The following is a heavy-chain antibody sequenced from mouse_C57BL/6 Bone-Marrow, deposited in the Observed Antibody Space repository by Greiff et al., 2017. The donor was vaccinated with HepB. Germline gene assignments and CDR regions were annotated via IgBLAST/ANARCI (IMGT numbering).Heavy chain of an antibody. D-gene: IGHD2-4*01. CDR3: AREGYYDYDPFAY. J-gene: IGHJ3*01. V-gene: IGHV1-82*01. Sequence: VQLVESGPELVKPGASVKISCKASGYAFSSSWMNWVKQRPGKGLEWIGRIYPGDGDTNYNGKFKGKATLTADKSSSTAYMQLSSLTSEDSAVYFCAREGYYDYDPFAYWGQGTLVTVSA. CDR1: GYAFSSSW. CDR2: IYPGDGDT.